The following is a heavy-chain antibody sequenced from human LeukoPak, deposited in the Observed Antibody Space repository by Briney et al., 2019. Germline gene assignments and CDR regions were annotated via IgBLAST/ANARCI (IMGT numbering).Heavy chain of an antibody. CDR2: IYSGGNT. Sequence: GGSLRVSCTVSGFTVSSNSMSWVRQAPGKGLEWVSFIYSGGNTHYSDSVKGRFTISRDNSKNTLYLQMNSLRAEDTAVYYCARGEEVGYSYSDTLFEWGQGTLVTVSS. CDR1: GFTVSSNS. V-gene: IGHV3-53*05. D-gene: IGHD5-18*01. J-gene: IGHJ4*02. CDR3: ARGEEVGYSYSDTLFE.